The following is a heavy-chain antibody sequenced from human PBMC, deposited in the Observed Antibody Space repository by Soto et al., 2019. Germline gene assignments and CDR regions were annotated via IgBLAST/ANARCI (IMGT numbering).Heavy chain of an antibody. J-gene: IGHJ5*02. D-gene: IGHD1-1*01. V-gene: IGHV4-30-4*01. CDR2: IYYSGNT. Sequence: SETLSLTCSVSGGSISSGYYYWSWIRQPPGKGLEWIGNIYYSGNTYYNPSLKSRVMMSVDTSKKQFSLKLRSVTAADTAVYYCVRDGTKTLRDWFDPWGQGISVTVSS. CDR1: GGSISSGYYY. CDR3: VRDGTKTLRDWFDP.